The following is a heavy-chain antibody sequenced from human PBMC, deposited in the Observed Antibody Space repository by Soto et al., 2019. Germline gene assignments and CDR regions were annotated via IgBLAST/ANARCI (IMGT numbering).Heavy chain of an antibody. CDR3: ARIGSSYNPFDS. CDR2: IYPDDSDT. CDR1: GYTFSSYS. V-gene: IGHV5-51*01. D-gene: IGHD2-15*01. Sequence: LGESLKISCEGSGYTFSSYSIGWVRQMPGKGLEWMGIIYPDDSDTRYSPSFRGQVTISVDKSISRAYLQWSSLKASDSAMYFCARIGSSYNPFDSWGRGTLVTVSS. J-gene: IGHJ4*02.